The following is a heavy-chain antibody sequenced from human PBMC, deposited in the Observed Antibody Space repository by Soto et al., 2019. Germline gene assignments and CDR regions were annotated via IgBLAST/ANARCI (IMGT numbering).Heavy chain of an antibody. CDR3: ARDEHCSSTSCYSPTMDV. D-gene: IGHD2-2*01. V-gene: IGHV5-10-1*01. J-gene: IGHJ6*02. Sequence: GESLKISCKGSGYSFTSYWISWVRQMPGKGLEWMGRIDPSDSYTNYSPSFQGHVTISADKSISTAYLQWSSLKASDTAMYYCARDEHCSSTSCYSPTMDVWGQGTTVTVSS. CDR1: GYSFTSYW. CDR2: IDPSDSYT.